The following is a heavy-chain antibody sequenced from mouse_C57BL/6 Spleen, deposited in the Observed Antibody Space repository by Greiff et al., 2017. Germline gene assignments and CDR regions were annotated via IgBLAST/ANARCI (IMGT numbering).Heavy chain of an antibody. Sequence: EVMLVESGGGLVKPGGSLKLSCAASGFTFSSYTMSWVRQTPEKRLEWVATISGGGGNTYYPDSVKGRFTISRDNAKNTLYLQMSSLRSEDTAFYYCARFGITTVVATRRGYAMDYWGQGASVTVSS. V-gene: IGHV5-9*01. J-gene: IGHJ4*01. D-gene: IGHD1-1*01. CDR1: GFTFSSYT. CDR3: ARFGITTVVATRRGYAMDY. CDR2: ISGGGGNT.